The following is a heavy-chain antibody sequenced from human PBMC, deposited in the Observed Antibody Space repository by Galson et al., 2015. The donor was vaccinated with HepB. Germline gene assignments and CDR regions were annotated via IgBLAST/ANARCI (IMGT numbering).Heavy chain of an antibody. CDR2: ISAYNGNT. J-gene: IGHJ4*02. CDR1: GYTFTSYG. Sequence: SVKVSCKASGYTFTSYGISWVRQAPGQGLEWMGWISAYNGNTNYAQKLQGRVTMTTDTSTSTAYMELRSLRSDDTAVYYCAREWGLGGSGSYYTGPDARNYFDHWGQVTLVTVSS. CDR3: AREWGLGGSGSYYTGPDARNYFDH. V-gene: IGHV1-18*01. D-gene: IGHD3-10*01.